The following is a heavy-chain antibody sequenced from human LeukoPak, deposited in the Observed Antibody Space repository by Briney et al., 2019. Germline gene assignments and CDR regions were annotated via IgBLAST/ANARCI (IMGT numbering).Heavy chain of an antibody. J-gene: IGHJ6*03. Sequence: SETLSLTCAVYGGSFSGYYWSWIRQPPGKGLEWIGEINHSGSTNYNPSLKSRVTISVDTSKNQFSLKLSSVTAADTAVYYCARRRRRIRYYYYYYMDVWGKGTTVTISS. CDR3: ARRRRRIRYYYYYYMDV. V-gene: IGHV4-34*01. CDR1: GGSFSGYY. CDR2: INHSGST. D-gene: IGHD1-14*01.